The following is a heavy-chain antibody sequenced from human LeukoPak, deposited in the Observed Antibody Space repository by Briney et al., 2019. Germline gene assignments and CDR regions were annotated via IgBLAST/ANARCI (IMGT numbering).Heavy chain of an antibody. J-gene: IGHJ4*02. CDR2: IYHSGST. CDR3: ARGGYYDFWSGYHTTFDY. D-gene: IGHD3-3*01. Sequence: PSQTLSLTCAVSGGSISSGGYSWSWIRQPPGKGLEWIGYIYHSGSTYYNPSLKSRVTISVDRSKNQFSLKLSSVTAADTAVYYCARGGYYDFWSGYHTTFDYWGQGTLVSVS. CDR1: GGSISSGGYS. V-gene: IGHV4-30-2*01.